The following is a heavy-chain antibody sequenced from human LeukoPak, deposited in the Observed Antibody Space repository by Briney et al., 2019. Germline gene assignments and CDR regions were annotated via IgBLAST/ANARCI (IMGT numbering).Heavy chain of an antibody. D-gene: IGHD3-10*01. J-gene: IGHJ4*02. CDR3: ATHGSFMVRGVPKDY. CDR1: GFTFSSYA. V-gene: IGHV3-23*01. CDR2: ISSSGGST. Sequence: GGSLRLSCAASGFTFSSYAMSWVRQAPGKGLEWVSAISSSGGSTYYADSVKGRFTISRDNSKNTLYLQMNSLRAEDTAVYYCATHGSFMVRGVPKDYWGQGTLVTVSS.